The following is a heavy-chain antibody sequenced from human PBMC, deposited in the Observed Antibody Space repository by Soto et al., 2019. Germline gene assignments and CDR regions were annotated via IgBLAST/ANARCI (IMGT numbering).Heavy chain of an antibody. CDR2: ISGSGENT. D-gene: IGHD3-10*01. J-gene: IGHJ4*02. Sequence: EVQLLESGGGLVQPGGSRRISCTASEFTFNNYAMAWVRHAPGKGLEWVSGISGSGENTNYADSVKGRFTISRDNSKNTLYLQMKRLRAEDTALYYCAKDYGVRGIMTNLFDSWGQGTLVTVSS. V-gene: IGHV3-23*01. CDR1: EFTFNNYA. CDR3: AKDYGVRGIMTNLFDS.